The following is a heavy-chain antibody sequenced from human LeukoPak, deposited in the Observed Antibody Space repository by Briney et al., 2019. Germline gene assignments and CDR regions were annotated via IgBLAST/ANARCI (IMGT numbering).Heavy chain of an antibody. CDR1: GFTISHYA. V-gene: IGHV3-72*01. CDR2: SRNKANSYTT. CDR3: IRVNNGYAKDFDY. D-gene: IGHD2-8*01. J-gene: IGHJ4*02. Sequence: GGTLILSCVSSGFTISHYAMTWVRQAPGKGLEGVDRSRNKANSYTTEYAASVRGRFTISRDGSKNSLYLQMNGLKIEDTAVYYCIRVNNGYAKDFDYWGQGTLVTVSS.